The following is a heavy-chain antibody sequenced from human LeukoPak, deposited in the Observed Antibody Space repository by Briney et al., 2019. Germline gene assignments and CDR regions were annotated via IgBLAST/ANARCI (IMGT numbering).Heavy chain of an antibody. V-gene: IGHV3-74*01. J-gene: IGHJ3*02. CDR2: INTDGSST. CDR1: GFTFSSYW. D-gene: IGHD3-10*01. CDR3: ARGSHDAFDI. Sequence: GGSLRHSCAASGFTFSSYWMHWVRQAPGKGLVWVSLINTDGSSTNYADSVKGRFTISRDNAKNTLYLQMNSLRAEDTAVYYCARGSHDAFDIWGQGTMVTVSS.